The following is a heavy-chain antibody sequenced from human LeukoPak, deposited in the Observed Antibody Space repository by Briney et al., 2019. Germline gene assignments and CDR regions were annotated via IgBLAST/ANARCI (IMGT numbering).Heavy chain of an antibody. Sequence: LSETLSLTCTVSGGSISSYYWSWIRQPPGKGLEWIGYIYYSGSTNYNPSLKSRVTISVDTSKNQFSLKLSSATAADTAVYYCARVPGGWFGELSFDYWGQGTLVTVSS. CDR1: GGSISSYY. CDR3: ARVPGGWFGELSFDY. V-gene: IGHV4-59*01. CDR2: IYYSGST. J-gene: IGHJ4*02. D-gene: IGHD3-10*01.